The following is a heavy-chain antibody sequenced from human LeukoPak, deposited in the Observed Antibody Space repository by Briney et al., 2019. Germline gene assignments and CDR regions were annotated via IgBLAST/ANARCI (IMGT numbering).Heavy chain of an antibody. CDR3: ARQGYSSSSRFDN. J-gene: IGHJ4*02. V-gene: IGHV5-51*01. CDR2: IYPDDSDI. CDR1: GYSFSEYW. D-gene: IGHD6-6*01. Sequence: GESLKISCKGSGYSFSEYWIGWVRQMPGKGLEWMGIIYPDDSDIRYSPSFQGQVTISVDKSISTAYLQWSSLKASDTAMYYCARQGYSSSSRFDNWGQGTLVTVSS.